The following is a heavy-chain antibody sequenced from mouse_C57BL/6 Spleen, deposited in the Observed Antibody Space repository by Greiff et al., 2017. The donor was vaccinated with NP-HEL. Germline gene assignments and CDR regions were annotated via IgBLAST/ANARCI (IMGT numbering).Heavy chain of an antibody. CDR3: TPHYYSSSYAMDY. V-gene: IGHV14-1*01. D-gene: IGHD1-1*01. J-gene: IGHJ4*01. CDR1: GFNIKDYY. Sequence: VQLQQSGAELVRPGASVKLSCTASGFNIKDYYMHWVKQRPEQGLEWIGRIDPEDGDTEYAPKFQGKATMTADTSSNTAYLQLSSLTSEDTAVYYCTPHYYSSSYAMDYWGQGTSVTVSS. CDR2: IDPEDGDT.